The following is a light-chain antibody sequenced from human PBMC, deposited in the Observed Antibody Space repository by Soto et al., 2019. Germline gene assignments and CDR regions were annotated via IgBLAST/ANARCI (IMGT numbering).Light chain of an antibody. J-gene: IGLJ2*01. Sequence: QSALTQPASVSGSPGQSITISCTGSNSDVGAHDLVSWYQHHPGKAPRLMIYGVTKRPSGVSNRFSGSKSGNTASLTISGLQAEDEADYYCSSYTTSTTVEFGGGTKLTVL. V-gene: IGLV2-14*01. CDR2: GVT. CDR3: SSYTTSTTVE. CDR1: NSDVGAHDL.